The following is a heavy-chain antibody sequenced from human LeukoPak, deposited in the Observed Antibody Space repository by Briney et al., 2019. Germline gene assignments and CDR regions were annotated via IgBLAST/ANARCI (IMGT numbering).Heavy chain of an antibody. CDR2: IYYSGST. J-gene: IGHJ5*02. Sequence: PSETLSITCTVSGGSISSGDYYWSWIRQPPGKGLEWIGYIYYSGSTYYNPSLKSRVTISVDTSKNQFSLKLSSVTAADTAVYYCAKHWSGYYSNWFDPWGQGTLVTVSS. CDR1: GGSISSGDYY. D-gene: IGHD3-3*01. CDR3: AKHWSGYYSNWFDP. V-gene: IGHV4-30-4*01.